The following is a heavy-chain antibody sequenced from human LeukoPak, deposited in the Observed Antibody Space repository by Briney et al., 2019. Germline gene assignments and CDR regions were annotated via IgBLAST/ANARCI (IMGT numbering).Heavy chain of an antibody. Sequence: GGSLILSCAASGFTFSTYWMHWVRQAPGKGLVWVSRINSDGSSTSDADFVKGRFTISRDNAKNTLYLQMNSLRAEDTAVYYCARSSVGFDYWGQGTLVTVSS. CDR3: ARSSVGFDY. CDR1: GFTFSTYW. J-gene: IGHJ4*02. CDR2: INSDGSST. V-gene: IGHV3-74*01.